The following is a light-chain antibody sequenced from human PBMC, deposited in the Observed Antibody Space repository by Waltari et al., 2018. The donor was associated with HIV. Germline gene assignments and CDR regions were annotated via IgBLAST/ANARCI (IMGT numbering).Light chain of an antibody. Sequence: SYVLTQPPSISVAPGKTAKITCGGNNIGNRDVHWYQQKQGQAPIVVIFDDDHRPSGIPERFSGSNSDNTATMTINRVEVGDEADYYCQVWDSGSDHVFGSGTTVTVL. J-gene: IGLJ1*01. V-gene: IGLV3-21*04. CDR2: DDD. CDR3: QVWDSGSDHV. CDR1: NIGNRD.